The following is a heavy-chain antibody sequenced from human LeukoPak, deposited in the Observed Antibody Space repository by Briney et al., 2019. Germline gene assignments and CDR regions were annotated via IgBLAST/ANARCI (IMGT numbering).Heavy chain of an antibody. V-gene: IGHV4-39*07. CDR1: GGSISSSSYY. CDR2: IYYSGST. J-gene: IGHJ4*02. CDR3: ARGGDYSKKRAFDY. D-gene: IGHD4-11*01. Sequence: SETLSLTCTVSGGSISSSSYYWGWIRQPPGKGLEWIGSIYYSGSTYYSPSLKSRVTISVDTSKNQFSLKLSSVTAADTAVYYCARGGDYSKKRAFDYWGQGTLVTVSS.